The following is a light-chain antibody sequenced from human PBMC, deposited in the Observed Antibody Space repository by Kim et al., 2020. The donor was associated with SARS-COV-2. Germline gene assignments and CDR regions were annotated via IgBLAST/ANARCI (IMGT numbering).Light chain of an antibody. V-gene: IGLV3-1*01. CDR2: QDS. Sequence: SVAPGQTVSITCSGDKLGDKYVCWYHQKRGQSPVLVIYQDSKRPSGIPERFSGSNSGNTATLTISGTQAMDEADYYCQAWDSSTGVFGTGTKVTVL. J-gene: IGLJ1*01. CDR3: QAWDSSTGV. CDR1: KLGDKY.